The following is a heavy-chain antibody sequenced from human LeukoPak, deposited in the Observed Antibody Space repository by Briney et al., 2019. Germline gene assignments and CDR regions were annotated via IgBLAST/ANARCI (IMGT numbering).Heavy chain of an antibody. CDR1: GGSISSYY. J-gene: IGHJ4*02. CDR3: AREMGSNRGPPWYFDY. Sequence: SETLSLTCTVSGGSISSYYWSWIRQPPGKGLEWIGYIYYSGSTNYNPSLKSRVTISVDTSKNQFSLKLSSVTAADTAVYYCAREMGSNRGPPWYFDYWGQGTLVTVSS. V-gene: IGHV4-59*01. D-gene: IGHD3-10*01. CDR2: IYYSGST.